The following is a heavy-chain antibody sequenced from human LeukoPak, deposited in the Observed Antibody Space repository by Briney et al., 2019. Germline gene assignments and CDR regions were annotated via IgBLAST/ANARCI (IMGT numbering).Heavy chain of an antibody. V-gene: IGHV3-33*01. D-gene: IGHD1-26*01. CDR2: IWYDGSKK. J-gene: IGHJ3*02. CDR3: ARVGGSYSGDAFDI. CDR1: GVTFSSYG. Sequence: PGRSLRLSCAASGVTFSSYGMHWVRQAPGNGREWGGVIWYDGSKKYYADSVKGRFTIAKANSKNTLYLQMNSLRAEDTAVYYCARVGGSYSGDAFDIWGQGTMVTVSS.